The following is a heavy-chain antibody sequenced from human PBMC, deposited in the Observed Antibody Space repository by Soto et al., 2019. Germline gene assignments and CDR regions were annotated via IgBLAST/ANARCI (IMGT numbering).Heavy chain of an antibody. J-gene: IGHJ4*02. D-gene: IGHD5-18*01. CDR3: SIDRSNGPFDY. CDR2: IKSKTDGGTT. CDR1: GLTFSNAW. V-gene: IGHV3-15*07. Sequence: EVQLVESGGGLVKPGGSLRLSCAASGLTFSNAWMNWVRQAPGKGLEWVGRIKSKTDGGTTDYAAPVKGRFTISRDDSKNTLYMQINSLTTEDTAVYYCSIDRSNGPFDYWGQGTLVTVSS.